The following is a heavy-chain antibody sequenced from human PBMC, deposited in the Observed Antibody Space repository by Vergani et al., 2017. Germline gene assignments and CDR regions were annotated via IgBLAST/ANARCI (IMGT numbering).Heavy chain of an antibody. CDR1: GFTFSSYA. CDR3: ARDPSTTMVVVVVTRGYYYGMDV. CDR2: ISYDGSNK. V-gene: IGHV3-30-3*01. D-gene: IGHD3-22*01. Sequence: QVQLVESGGGVVQPGRSLRLSCAASGFTFSSYAMHWVRQAPGKGLEWVAVISYDGSNKYYADSVKGRFTISRDNSKNTLYLQMNSLRSEDTAVYYCARDPSTTMVVVVVTRGYYYGMDVWGQGTTVTVYS. J-gene: IGHJ6*02.